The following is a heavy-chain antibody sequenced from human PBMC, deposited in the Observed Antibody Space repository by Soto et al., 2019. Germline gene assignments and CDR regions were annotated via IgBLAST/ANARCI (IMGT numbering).Heavy chain of an antibody. CDR2: IIPIFGTA. CDR1: GGTFSSYA. J-gene: IGHJ6*02. CDR3: ARDRVVDIVATISSHYYYYYGMDV. V-gene: IGHV1-69*13. Sequence: ASVKVSCKASGGTFSSYAISWVRQAPGQGLEWMGGIIPIFGTANYAQKFQGRVTITADESTSTAYMELSSLRSEDTAVYYCARDRVVDIVATISSHYYYYYGMDVWGQGTTVTVSS. D-gene: IGHD5-12*01.